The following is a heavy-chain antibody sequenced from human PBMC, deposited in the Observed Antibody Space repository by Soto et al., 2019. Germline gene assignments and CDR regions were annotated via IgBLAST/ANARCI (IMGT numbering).Heavy chain of an antibody. D-gene: IGHD6-13*01. CDR2: IYYGGSP. CDR3: ARERPDGSRLTP. Sequence: QVQLQESGPGRVKPSQTLSLTCTVSGGSISSGDYYWSWIRQPPGKGLEWIGYIYYGGSPYYNPSLKSRFTRSVDTSKNQFPLKLTSGTAADPAVYYCARERPDGSRLTPWGQGTLVTVSS. V-gene: IGHV4-30-4*01. J-gene: IGHJ5*02. CDR1: GGSISSGDYY.